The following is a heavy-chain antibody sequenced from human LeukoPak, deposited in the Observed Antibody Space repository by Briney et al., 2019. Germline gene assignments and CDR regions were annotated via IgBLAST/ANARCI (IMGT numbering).Heavy chain of an antibody. V-gene: IGHV4-59*01. CDR2: IYYSGST. CDR3: ASSYYDFPGWFDY. D-gene: IGHD3-3*01. CDR1: GGSISSYY. Sequence: SETLSLTCTVSGGSISSYYWSWIRQPPGKGLEWIGYIYYSGSTNYNPSLKSRVTISVDTSKNQFSLKLSSVTAADTAVYYCASSYYDFPGWFDYWGQGTLVTVSS. J-gene: IGHJ4*02.